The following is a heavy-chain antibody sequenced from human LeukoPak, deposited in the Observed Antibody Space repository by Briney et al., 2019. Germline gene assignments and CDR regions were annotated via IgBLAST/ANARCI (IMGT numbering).Heavy chain of an antibody. CDR2: IYTSGST. J-gene: IGHJ4*02. D-gene: IGHD2-2*01. CDR3: ARRGPSGVDCSSTSCYVGGDPFDF. CDR1: GGSISSGSYY. V-gene: IGHV4-61*02. Sequence: PSQTLSLTCTVSGGSISSGSYYWSWIRQPAGKGLEWIGRIYTSGSTNYNPSLKSRVTISVDTSKNQFSLKLSSVTAADTAVYYCARRGPSGVDCSSTSCYVGGDPFDFWGQGTLVTVSS.